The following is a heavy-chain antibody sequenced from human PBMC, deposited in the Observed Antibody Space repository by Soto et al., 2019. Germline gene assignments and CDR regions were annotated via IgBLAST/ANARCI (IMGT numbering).Heavy chain of an antibody. J-gene: IGHJ4*02. Sequence: GGSLRLSCAASGFTFSSYWMSWVRQAPWKGLEWVANIKQDGSEKYYVDSVKGRFTISRDNAKNSLYLQMNSLRAEDTAVYYCASEIAAAGTSDYFDYWGQGTLVTVSS. D-gene: IGHD6-13*01. CDR3: ASEIAAAGTSDYFDY. CDR1: GFTFSSYW. CDR2: IKQDGSEK. V-gene: IGHV3-7*05.